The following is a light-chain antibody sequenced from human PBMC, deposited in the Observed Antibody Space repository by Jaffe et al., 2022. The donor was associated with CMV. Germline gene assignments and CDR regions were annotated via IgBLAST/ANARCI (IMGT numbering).Light chain of an antibody. CDR2: DAS. CDR1: QDINNY. V-gene: IGKV1-33*01. Sequence: DIQLTQSPSSLSASVGDRVTITCQASQDINNYLNWYQQRPGRAPKLLISDASTLETGVPSRFSGGGSGTDFIFTINSLQPEDAATYYCHQFEDLPRTFGPGTKVHIK. CDR3: HQFEDLPRT. J-gene: IGKJ3*01.